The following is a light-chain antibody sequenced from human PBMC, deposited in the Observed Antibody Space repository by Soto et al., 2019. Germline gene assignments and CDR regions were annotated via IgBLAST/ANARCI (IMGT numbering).Light chain of an antibody. CDR1: QIISSSY. J-gene: IGKJ1*01. V-gene: IGKV3-20*01. CDR3: QQFGSSPWT. CDR2: DAS. Sequence: EIVLTQSPGIMSLSPGERATLSCRASQIISSSYLAWYQQKPGQAPRLLIYDASSRASGIPDKISGSGSGTDFTLTISRLEPEDFAVYYCQQFGSSPWTFGPATKVEIK.